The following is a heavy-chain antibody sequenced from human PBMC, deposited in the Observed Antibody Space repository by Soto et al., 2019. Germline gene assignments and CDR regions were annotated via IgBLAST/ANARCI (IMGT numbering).Heavy chain of an antibody. Sequence: SDTLSLTCTVSGCSISSSSYYWGWIRQPPGKGLEWIGSIYYSGSTYYNPSLKSRVTISVDTSKNQFSLKLSSVTAADTAVYYCARHEVHSSGFTDYWGQGTLVT. CDR1: GCSISSSSYY. CDR2: IYYSGST. V-gene: IGHV4-39*01. D-gene: IGHD6-19*01. CDR3: ARHEVHSSGFTDY. J-gene: IGHJ4*02.